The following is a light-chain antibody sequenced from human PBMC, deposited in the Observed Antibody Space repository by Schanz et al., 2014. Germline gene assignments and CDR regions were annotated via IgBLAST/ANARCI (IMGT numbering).Light chain of an antibody. Sequence: QSALTQPPSASGSPGQSVTISCTGTSSDVGGYNYVSWYQQHPGKAPKLMIYEVSERPSGVPDRFSGSKSGTTASLTVSGLQAEDEADYYCCSYAGRSAVFGGGTKLTVL. CDR1: SSDVGGYNY. J-gene: IGLJ3*02. V-gene: IGLV2-8*01. CDR3: CSYAGRSAV. CDR2: EVS.